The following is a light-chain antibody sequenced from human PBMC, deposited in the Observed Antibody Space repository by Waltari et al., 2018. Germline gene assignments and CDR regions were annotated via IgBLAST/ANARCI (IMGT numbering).Light chain of an antibody. J-gene: IGLJ1*01. CDR2: QDV. CDR3: QVWDTSLNYV. Sequence: SYELTQPPSVSVSPGQTATITCSGDNLGIKYTCWYQQKTGQSPVLIIYQDVKRPSGVPERFSASISGNTATLTISGAQALDEADYYCQVWDTSLNYVFGAGTKVTVL. CDR1: NLGIKY. V-gene: IGLV3-1*01.